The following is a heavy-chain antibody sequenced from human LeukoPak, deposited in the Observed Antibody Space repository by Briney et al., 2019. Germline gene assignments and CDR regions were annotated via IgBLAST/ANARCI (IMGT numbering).Heavy chain of an antibody. Sequence: PGGSLGLSCAASGFTFSNYALGWVRQAPGKGLEWVSGISETGRSTSYADSVKGRFTISRDNSKRTVYLQMNSLSADDTAVYYCAKDPWGTPSNWFDSWGQGTLVTVSS. CDR3: AKDPWGTPSNWFDS. CDR2: ISETGRST. V-gene: IGHV3-23*01. D-gene: IGHD7-27*01. J-gene: IGHJ5*01. CDR1: GFTFSNYA.